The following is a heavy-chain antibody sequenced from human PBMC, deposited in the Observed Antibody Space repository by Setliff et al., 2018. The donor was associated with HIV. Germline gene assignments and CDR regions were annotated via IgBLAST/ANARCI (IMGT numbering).Heavy chain of an antibody. V-gene: IGHV3-11*04. CDR1: GFTFRDYY. Sequence: PGGSLRLSCAASGFTFRDYYMIWIRQAPGKGLEWVSYISSAATIISYADSVKGRFSISRDNAKNSLYLQMNSLRVEDTAVYYCAREDSSGYSFNVWGQGTMVTVSS. CDR3: AREDSSGYSFNV. J-gene: IGHJ3*01. D-gene: IGHD3-22*01. CDR2: ISSAATII.